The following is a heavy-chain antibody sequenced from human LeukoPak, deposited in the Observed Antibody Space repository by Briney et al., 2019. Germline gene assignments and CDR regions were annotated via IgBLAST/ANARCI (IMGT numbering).Heavy chain of an antibody. D-gene: IGHD6-25*01. V-gene: IGHV4-4*02. Sequence: SGTLSLTCGVSGSSITTTNWWTWVRQFPGQGLQWIGEVSLEGLTNYNPSLSSRVTISLDRAKNHLSLHLSSVTAADTAVYFCSRENAAFSPFGYWGQGTLVTV. CDR1: GSSITTTNW. CDR3: SRENAAFSPFGY. J-gene: IGHJ4*02. CDR2: VSLEGLT.